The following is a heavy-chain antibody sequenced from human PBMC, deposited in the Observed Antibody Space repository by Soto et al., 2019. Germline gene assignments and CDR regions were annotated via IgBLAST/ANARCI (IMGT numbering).Heavy chain of an antibody. CDR1: GFTFSSYG. V-gene: IGHV3-30*18. J-gene: IGHJ4*02. CDR2: ISYDGSNK. CDR3: AKDQEFEFDY. Sequence: GGSLSLSCAASGFTFSSYGMHWVRQAPGKGLEWVAVISYDGSNKYYADSVKGRFTISRDNSKNTLYLQMNSLRAEDTAVYYCAKDQEFEFDYWGQGTLVTVSS. D-gene: IGHD3-10*01.